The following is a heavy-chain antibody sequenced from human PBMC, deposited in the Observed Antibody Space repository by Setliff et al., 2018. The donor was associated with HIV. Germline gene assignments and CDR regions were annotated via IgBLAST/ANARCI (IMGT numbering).Heavy chain of an antibody. CDR1: GFTFSDSV. CDR2: ISVVGSGK. CDR3: AREGGSSGYCGYFDY. Sequence: GGSLRLSCTASGFTFSDSVMHWVRQPPGKGLEWVAAISVVGSGKFYADSVKGRFTISRDNSRNTLYLQMNSLRDEDTAVYYCAREGGSSGYCGYFDYWGQGTLVTVSS. J-gene: IGHJ4*02. V-gene: IGHV3-30*01. D-gene: IGHD3-22*01.